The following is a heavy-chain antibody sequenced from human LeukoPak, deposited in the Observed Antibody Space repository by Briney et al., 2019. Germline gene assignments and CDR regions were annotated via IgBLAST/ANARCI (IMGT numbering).Heavy chain of an antibody. V-gene: IGHV4-39*01. Sequence: SETLSLTCTVSGGSISSSSYYWGWIRRPPGKGLEWIGSIYYSGSTYYNPSLKSRVTISVDTSKNQFSLKLSSVTAADTAVYYCARRYYGSGSAFDIWGQGTMVTVSS. CDR1: GGSISSSSYY. CDR3: ARRYYGSGSAFDI. CDR2: IYYSGST. J-gene: IGHJ3*02. D-gene: IGHD3-10*01.